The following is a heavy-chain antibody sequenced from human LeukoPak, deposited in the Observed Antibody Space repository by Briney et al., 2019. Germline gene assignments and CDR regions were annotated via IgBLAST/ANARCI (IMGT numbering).Heavy chain of an antibody. CDR3: ARDIAAAGTDYYYMDV. CDR1: GFTFSSSW. Sequence: GGSLRLSCAASGFTFSSSWMSWVRQAPGKGLEWVANIQQDGSDKYYVDSVKGRFTISRDNAKNSLYLQMNSLRAEDTAVYYCARDIAAAGTDYYYMDVWGKGTTVTISS. CDR2: IQQDGSDK. D-gene: IGHD6-13*01. V-gene: IGHV3-7*03. J-gene: IGHJ6*03.